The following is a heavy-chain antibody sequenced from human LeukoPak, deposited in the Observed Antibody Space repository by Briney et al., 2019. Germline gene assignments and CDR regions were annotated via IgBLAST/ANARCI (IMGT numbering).Heavy chain of an antibody. CDR3: ARDPDSSGYYAWDWFDP. CDR1: GFTFSSCS. Sequence: GGSLRLSCAASGFTFSSCSMNWVRQAPGKGLEWVSSISSSSSYIYYADSVKGRFTISRDNAKNSLYLQMNSLRAEDTAVYYCARDPDSSGYYAWDWFDPWGQGTLVTVSS. D-gene: IGHD3-22*01. J-gene: IGHJ5*02. CDR2: ISSSSSYI. V-gene: IGHV3-21*01.